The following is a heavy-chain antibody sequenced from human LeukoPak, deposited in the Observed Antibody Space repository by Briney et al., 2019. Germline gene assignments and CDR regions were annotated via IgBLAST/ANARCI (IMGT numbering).Heavy chain of an antibody. Sequence: SETLSLTCTVSGDSISSYYWSWIRQPPGKGLEWIGYIYNSETTNYNPSLESRVTMSVDTSKNQFSLKLSSVTAADTAVYYCARDQSSGWFDPWGQGTLVTVSS. J-gene: IGHJ5*02. D-gene: IGHD6-19*01. CDR2: IYNSETT. CDR3: ARDQSSGWFDP. V-gene: IGHV4-59*01. CDR1: GDSISSYY.